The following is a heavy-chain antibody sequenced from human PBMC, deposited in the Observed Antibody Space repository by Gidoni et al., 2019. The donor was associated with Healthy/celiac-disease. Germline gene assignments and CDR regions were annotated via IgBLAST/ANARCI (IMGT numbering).Heavy chain of an antibody. CDR1: GGSIRSGGYS. J-gene: IGHJ2*01. D-gene: IGHD3-22*01. V-gene: IGHV4-30-2*01. CDR3: ARAWRYYDSSGYYSQAWYFDL. Sequence: QLQLQESGSGLVKPSQTLSLTCAVSGGSIRSGGYSWSWIRRPPGQGLEWIGYIFHSGSTYYNPSRKSRVTISVDRSKNQFSLKLSSVTAADTSVYYCARAWRYYDSSGYYSQAWYFDLWGRGTLVTVSS. CDR2: IFHSGST.